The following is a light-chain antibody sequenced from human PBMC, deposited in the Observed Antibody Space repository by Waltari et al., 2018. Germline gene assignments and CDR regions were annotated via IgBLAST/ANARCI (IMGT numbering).Light chain of an antibody. V-gene: IGLV1-47*01. J-gene: IGLJ2*01. CDR3: AAWDDSLSGVV. CDR2: KNN. Sequence: QSVLTQPPSASGTPGQRVTISCSGSSSNLGNNSVYWYRQLPGTAPKLLIYKNNQRPSGVPDRFSGSKSGTSASLAISGLRSEDEADYYCAAWDDSLSGVVFGGGTKLTVL. CDR1: SSNLGNNS.